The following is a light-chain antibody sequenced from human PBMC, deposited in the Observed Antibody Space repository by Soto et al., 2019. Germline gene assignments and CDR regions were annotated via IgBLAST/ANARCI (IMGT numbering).Light chain of an antibody. CDR1: QSIGTW. CDR3: QQKS. CDR2: DAS. Sequence: DIQMTQSPSTLSASVGDRVTVTCRASQSIGTWLGWYQQKPGKAPKLLIYDASKLNSGVPSRFSGSGSGTELTLTISSLQPDDFATYYCQQKSFGGGTKVDIK. V-gene: IGKV1-5*01. J-gene: IGKJ4*01.